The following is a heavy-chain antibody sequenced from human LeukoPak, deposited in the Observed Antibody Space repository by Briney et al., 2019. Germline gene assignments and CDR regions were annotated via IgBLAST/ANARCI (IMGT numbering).Heavy chain of an antibody. V-gene: IGHV1-18*01. J-gene: IGHJ4*02. CDR1: GYTFTSYG. CDR3: AREVRAVVAAFFDY. CDR2: ISAYNGNT. Sequence: VASVKVSCKASGYTFTSYGISWVRQAPGQGLEWMGWISAYNGNTNYAQKLQGRVSMTTDTSTSTAYMELSRLRSDDTALYYCAREVRAVVAAFFDYWGQGSLVTVSS. D-gene: IGHD2-15*01.